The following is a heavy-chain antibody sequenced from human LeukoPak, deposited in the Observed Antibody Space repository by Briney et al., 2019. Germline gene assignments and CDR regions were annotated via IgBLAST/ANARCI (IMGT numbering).Heavy chain of an antibody. CDR1: GFTFSSYA. CDR2: ISYDGSNK. V-gene: IGHV3-30-3*01. CDR3: ARGTRYFDWLFDPYYFDY. Sequence: GGSLRLSCAASGFTFSSYAMHWVRQAPGKGLEWVAVISYDGSNKYYADSVKGRFTISRDNSKNTLYLQMNSLRAEDTAVYYCARGTRYFDWLFDPYYFDYWGQGTLVTVSS. J-gene: IGHJ4*02. D-gene: IGHD3-9*01.